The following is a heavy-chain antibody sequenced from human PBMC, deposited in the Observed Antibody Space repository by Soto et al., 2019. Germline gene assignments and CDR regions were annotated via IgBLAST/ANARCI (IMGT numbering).Heavy chain of an antibody. CDR1: GFTFTSHA. CDR2: FTGNGDST. CDR3: AKDLQFSGWLSALTFDY. Sequence: EVQLLESGGGLVQPGGSLRLSCAVSGFTFTSHAMSWVRQAPWKGLECVSSFTGNGDSTYYADSVKGRFTFSRDKSKSTLYLQMNSLRAEDTAVYYCAKDLQFSGWLSALTFDYWGQRTQVTVSS. D-gene: IGHD6-19*01. J-gene: IGHJ4*02. V-gene: IGHV3-23*01.